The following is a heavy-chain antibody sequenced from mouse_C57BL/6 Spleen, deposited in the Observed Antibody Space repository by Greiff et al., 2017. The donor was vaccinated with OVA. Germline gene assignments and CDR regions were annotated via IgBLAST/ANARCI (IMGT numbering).Heavy chain of an antibody. J-gene: IGHJ1*03. V-gene: IGHV1-59*01. CDR2: IDPSDSYT. D-gene: IGHD1-1*01. Sequence: QVQLKQPGAELVRPGTSVKLSCKASGYTFTSYWMHWVKQRPGQGLEWIGVIDPSDSYTNYNQKFKGKATLTVDTSSSTAYMQLSSLTSEDSAVYYCARIELLRYWYFDVWGTGTTVTVSS. CDR1: GYTFTSYW. CDR3: ARIELLRYWYFDV.